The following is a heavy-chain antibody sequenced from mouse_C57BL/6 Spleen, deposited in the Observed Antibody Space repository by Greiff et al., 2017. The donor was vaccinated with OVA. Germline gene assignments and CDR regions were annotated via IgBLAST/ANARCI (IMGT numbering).Heavy chain of an antibody. CDR1: GFTFSDYY. CDR2: INYDGSST. V-gene: IGHV5-16*01. J-gene: IGHJ2*01. Sequence: EVKLVESEGGLVQPGSSMKLSCTASGFTFSDYYMAWVRQVPEKGLEWVANINYDGSSTYYLDSLKSRFIISRDNAKNILYLQMSSQKSEDTATYYCARVSAYFDYWGQGTTLTVSS. CDR3: ARVSAYFDY.